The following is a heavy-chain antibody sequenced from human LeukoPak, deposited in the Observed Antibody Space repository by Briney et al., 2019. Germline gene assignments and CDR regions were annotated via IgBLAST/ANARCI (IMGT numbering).Heavy chain of an antibody. CDR2: ISSSGSTI. V-gene: IGHV3-48*03. CDR1: GFTFSSYE. J-gene: IGHJ5*02. Sequence: PGGSLRLSCAASGFTFSSYEMNWVRQAPGKGLEWVSYISSSGSTIYYADSVKGRFTISRDNAKNSLYLQMNSLRAEDTAVYYCAKDPRSGYRPRHNWFDPWGQGTLVTVSS. CDR3: AKDPRSGYRPRHNWFDP. D-gene: IGHD3-3*01.